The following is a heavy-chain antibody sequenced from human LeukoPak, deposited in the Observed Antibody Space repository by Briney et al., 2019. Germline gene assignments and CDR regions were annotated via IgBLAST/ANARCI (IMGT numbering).Heavy chain of an antibody. CDR3: ARGGSGSYLDY. CDR2: IGTAGDP. CDR1: GFSFSTYD. Sequence: GGSLRLSCAASGFSFSTYDMHWVRQPTGKGLEWVSGIGTAGDPYYSGSVKGRFTISREDARNSLDLQMDSLTAGDTAMYYCARGGSGSYLDYWGQGTLVTVSS. V-gene: IGHV3-13*05. D-gene: IGHD3-10*01. J-gene: IGHJ4*02.